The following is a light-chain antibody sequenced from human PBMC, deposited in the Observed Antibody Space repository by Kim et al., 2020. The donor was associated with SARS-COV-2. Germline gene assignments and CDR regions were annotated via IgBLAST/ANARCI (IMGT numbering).Light chain of an antibody. V-gene: IGKV1-5*03. J-gene: IGKJ1*01. Sequence: ASVGDRVTVTCRASRNIDNWLAWYQQKPGKAPNLLISKSSNLEDGVPSRFSGSGSGTEFTLTISSLQPDDFATYYCQQYHSYPWTFGQGTKVDIK. CDR2: KSS. CDR3: QQYHSYPWT. CDR1: RNIDNW.